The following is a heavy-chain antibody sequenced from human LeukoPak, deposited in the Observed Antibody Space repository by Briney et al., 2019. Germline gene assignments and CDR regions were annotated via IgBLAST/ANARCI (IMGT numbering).Heavy chain of an antibody. Sequence: GGSLRLSCAASGFSFSSYAMSWVRQAPGKGLEWVSAISGSGGSTYYVDSVRGRFTISRDNPKNTLYLQMNSLRADDTALYFCAKSPRNYDNSEGFDSWGQGTLVTVSS. J-gene: IGHJ4*02. CDR1: GFSFSSYA. CDR2: ISGSGGST. D-gene: IGHD3-22*01. V-gene: IGHV3-23*01. CDR3: AKSPRNYDNSEGFDS.